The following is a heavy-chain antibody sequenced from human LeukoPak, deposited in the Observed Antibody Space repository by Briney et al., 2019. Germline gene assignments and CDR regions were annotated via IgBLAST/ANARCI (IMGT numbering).Heavy chain of an antibody. CDR1: GFTFSSYG. J-gene: IGHJ4*02. D-gene: IGHD6-13*01. CDR3: ARDQKQQSLNY. CDR2: IWYDGSNK. V-gene: IGHV3-33*01. Sequence: GGSLRLSCAASGFTFSSYGMHWVRQAPGKGLEWVAVIWYDGSNKYYADSVKGRFTISRDNAKNSLYLQMNSLRAEDTAVYYCARDQKQQSLNYWGQGTLVTVSS.